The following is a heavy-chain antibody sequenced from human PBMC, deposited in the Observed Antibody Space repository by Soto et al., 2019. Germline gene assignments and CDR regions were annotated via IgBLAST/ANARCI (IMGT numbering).Heavy chain of an antibody. CDR1: GYDFGNYW. CDR2: IDPSDSYS. CDR3: ARPKSYTIFGVLTPDLDS. J-gene: IGHJ4*02. D-gene: IGHD3-3*01. Sequence: GESLKISCKTSGYDFGNYWINWVRQVPGKGLEWIGKIDPSDSYSNYNPSFQGRVTISADMSTSTAYLQWTSLEASDSGIYFCARPKSYTIFGVLTPDLDSWGQGTLVTVSS. V-gene: IGHV5-10-1*01.